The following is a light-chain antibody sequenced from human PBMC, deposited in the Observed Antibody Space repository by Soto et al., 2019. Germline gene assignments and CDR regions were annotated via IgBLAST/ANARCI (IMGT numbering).Light chain of an antibody. J-gene: IGLJ2*01. Sequence: QSVLTQPPSVSGAPGQRVTISCTGSSSNIGAGYDVHWYQQFPGTTPKFLIYGNTNRPSGVPDRFSASKSGTSASLDITGLQAEDEAEYFCQSYDSSLTVVFGGGTKPDRP. CDR1: SSNIGAGYD. CDR2: GNT. V-gene: IGLV1-40*01. CDR3: QSYDSSLTVV.